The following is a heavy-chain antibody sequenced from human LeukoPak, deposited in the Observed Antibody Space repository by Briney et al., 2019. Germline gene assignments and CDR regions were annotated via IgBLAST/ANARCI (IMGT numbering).Heavy chain of an antibody. Sequence: ASVKVSCKASGGTFSSYTISWVRQAPGQGLEWMGWMNPNSGNTGYAQKFQGRVTMTRNTSISTAYMELSSLRSEDTAVYYCARGQGWCSGGSCYLYYFDYWGQGTLVTVSS. CDR3: ARGQGWCSGGSCYLYYFDY. D-gene: IGHD2-15*01. V-gene: IGHV1-8*02. J-gene: IGHJ4*02. CDR1: GGTFSSYT. CDR2: MNPNSGNT.